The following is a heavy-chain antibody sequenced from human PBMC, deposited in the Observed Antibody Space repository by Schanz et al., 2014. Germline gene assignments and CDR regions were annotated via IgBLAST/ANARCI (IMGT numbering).Heavy chain of an antibody. V-gene: IGHV3-48*04. CDR3: ARENLNWEAFDI. CDR2: ISRDGTTS. D-gene: IGHD7-27*01. Sequence: EVQLVESGGGLIQPGGSLRLSCAASGFSFSSYGMHWVRQAPGKGLEWLSYISRDGTTSYYADSVKGRFTISRDNAKNSLYREMTSLRGEDTAVYYCARENLNWEAFDIWGQGTVVTVSS. CDR1: GFSFSSYG. J-gene: IGHJ3*02.